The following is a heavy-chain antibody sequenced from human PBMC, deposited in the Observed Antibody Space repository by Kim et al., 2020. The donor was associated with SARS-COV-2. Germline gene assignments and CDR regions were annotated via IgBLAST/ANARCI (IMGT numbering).Heavy chain of an antibody. CDR2: INHTGHT. Sequence: SETLSLTCAVYGGSFSDYSWTWVRQPPGKGLEWSGKINHTGHTNYNPSLKSRVAILMDRSKNQFSLKLSSVTAADTAVYYCARGAPGYWGQGSLVTVSS. J-gene: IGHJ4*02. D-gene: IGHD6-13*01. CDR3: ARGAPGY. V-gene: IGHV4-34*01. CDR1: GGSFSDYS.